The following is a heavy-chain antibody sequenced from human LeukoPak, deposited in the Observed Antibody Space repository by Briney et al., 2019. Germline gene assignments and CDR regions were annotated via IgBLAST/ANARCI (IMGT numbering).Heavy chain of an antibody. J-gene: IGHJ4*02. Sequence: GGSLRLSCAASGFTFSDYYMSWIRQAPGKGLEWVSHISSSSSYTNYADSVKGRFTISRDNAKNSLYLQMNSLRVEDTAVYYCARSGVGVKDYWGQGTLVTVSS. D-gene: IGHD1-26*01. CDR3: ARSGVGVKDY. CDR1: GFTFSDYY. CDR2: ISSSSSYT. V-gene: IGHV3-11*06.